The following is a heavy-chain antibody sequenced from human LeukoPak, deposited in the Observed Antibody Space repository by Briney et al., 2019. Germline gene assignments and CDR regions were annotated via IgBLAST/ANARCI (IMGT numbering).Heavy chain of an antibody. CDR1: GFTFSDHY. CDR2: TRNRANGYTT. Sequence: GGSLRLSCAVSGFTFSDHYMDWVRQAPGKALEWVGRTRNRANGYTTICAASVKDRFTVSRDESKNSLYLQMNSLRTEDTAVYYCARGFRSFDSWGQGTLVTVSS. V-gene: IGHV3-72*01. D-gene: IGHD1-14*01. CDR3: ARGFRSFDS. J-gene: IGHJ4*02.